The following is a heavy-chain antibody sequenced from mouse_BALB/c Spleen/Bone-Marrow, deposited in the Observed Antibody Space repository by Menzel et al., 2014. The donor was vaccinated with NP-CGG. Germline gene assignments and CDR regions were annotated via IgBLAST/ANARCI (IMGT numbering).Heavy chain of an antibody. CDR1: GYAFTNYN. V-gene: IGHV1S135*01. CDR2: IDPYSGGT. J-gene: IGHJ2*01. D-gene: IGHD2-14*01. CDR3: SRGVLAYFDY. Sequence: EVKVVESGPELVKPGASVKVSCKASGYAFTNYNMNWVKQSHGKSLEWIGYIDPYSGGTNYNQKFRGKATLTVDKSSSTAYMHLNSLTSEDSAVYYCSRGVLAYFDYWGQGTTLTVS.